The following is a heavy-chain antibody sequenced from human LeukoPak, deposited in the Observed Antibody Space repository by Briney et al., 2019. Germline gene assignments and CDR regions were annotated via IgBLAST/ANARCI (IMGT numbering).Heavy chain of an antibody. Sequence: GGSLRLSCAASGFTFSNYAMGWVRQAPGKGLEWVSSISSSADNTYHADSVKGRFTISRDNSKDTLYLQMNSLRAEDTAVYYCAKCGSGWSHFDYCGQGTLVTVSS. CDR3: AKCGSGWSHFDY. CDR1: GFTFSNYA. V-gene: IGHV3-23*01. CDR2: ISSSADNT. J-gene: IGHJ4*02. D-gene: IGHD6-19*01.